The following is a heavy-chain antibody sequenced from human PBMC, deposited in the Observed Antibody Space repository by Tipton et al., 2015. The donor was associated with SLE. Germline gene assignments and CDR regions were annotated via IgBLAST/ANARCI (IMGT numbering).Heavy chain of an antibody. CDR2: IRYDGSNK. CDR3: ARESSSWPYFDY. D-gene: IGHD6-13*01. Sequence: SGFTFSSYGMHWVRQAPGKGLEWVAFIRYDGSNKYYADSVKGRFTISRDNSKNTLYLQMNSLRAEDTAVYYCARESSSWPYFDYWGQGTLVTVSS. CDR1: GFTFSSYG. J-gene: IGHJ4*02. V-gene: IGHV3-33*01.